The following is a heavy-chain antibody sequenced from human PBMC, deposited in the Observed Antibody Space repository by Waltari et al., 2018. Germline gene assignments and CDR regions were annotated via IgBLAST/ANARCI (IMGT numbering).Heavy chain of an antibody. CDR3: ARDSAPYSNYADAIDI. CDR2: IRKEGGEE. Sequence: EVQLVESGGGLVQPGGSLRVSCVASGFTFMNYWMSWVRQAPGSELEWVASIRKEGGEEYYVDSVKGRFTVSRNNATNSLHLHMDSLRVEDTAIYYCARDSAPYSNYADAIDIWGQGTMVIVSS. V-gene: IGHV3-7*01. CDR1: GFTFMNYW. J-gene: IGHJ3*02. D-gene: IGHD4-4*01.